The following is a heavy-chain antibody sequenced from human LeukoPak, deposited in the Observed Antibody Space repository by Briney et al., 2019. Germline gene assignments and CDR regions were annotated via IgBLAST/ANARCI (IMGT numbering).Heavy chain of an antibody. D-gene: IGHD2-21*01. CDR1: GGSISSYY. Sequence: SETLSLTCTVSGGSISSYYWSWIRQPPGKGLEWIGYIYYSGSTNYNPSLKSRVTISVATSKNQFSLKLTSVTDADTAVYYCAILDPIRPDYWGQGTQVTVSS. CDR2: IYYSGST. V-gene: IGHV4-59*08. J-gene: IGHJ4*02. CDR3: AILDPIRPDY.